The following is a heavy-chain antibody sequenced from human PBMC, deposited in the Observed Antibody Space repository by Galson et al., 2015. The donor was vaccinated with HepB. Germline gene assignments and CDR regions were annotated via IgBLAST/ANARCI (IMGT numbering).Heavy chain of an antibody. V-gene: IGHV3-48*02. CDR3: ARDSYYYYYMDV. Sequence: SLRLSCAASGFTFSSYNINWVRQAPGKGLEWVSNISTSSNTIYYADSVKGRFTISRDNAKNSLYLQMNSLRDEDTAVYYCARDSYYYYYMDVWGKGTTVTVSS. J-gene: IGHJ6*03. CDR1: GFTFSSYN. CDR2: ISTSSNTI.